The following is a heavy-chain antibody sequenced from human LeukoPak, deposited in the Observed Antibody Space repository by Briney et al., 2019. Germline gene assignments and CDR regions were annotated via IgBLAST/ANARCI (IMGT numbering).Heavy chain of an antibody. Sequence: GGSLRLSCAASGFTFSSYSMNWVRQAPGKGLEWVSPISSSSSYIYYADSVKGRFTISRDNAKNSLYLQMNSLRAEDTAVYYCARVTTYDSWSGYPGYYFDYWGQGTLVTVSA. CDR1: GFTFSSYS. D-gene: IGHD3-3*01. V-gene: IGHV3-21*01. J-gene: IGHJ4*02. CDR3: ARVTTYDSWSGYPGYYFDY. CDR2: ISSSSSYI.